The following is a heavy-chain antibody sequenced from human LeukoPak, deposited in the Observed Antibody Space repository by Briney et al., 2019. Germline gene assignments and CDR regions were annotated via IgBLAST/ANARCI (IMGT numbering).Heavy chain of an antibody. Sequence: GGSLRLSCTASGFTFGDYPMSWFRQAPGKGLEWVGFISGGTTEYAASVKGRFTISRDDSTSIAYLQMNSLTTEDTAVYYCSRGSGWLPVYWGQGTLVTVSS. CDR1: GFTFGDYP. J-gene: IGHJ4*02. CDR2: ISGGTT. CDR3: SRGSGWLPVY. D-gene: IGHD6-19*01. V-gene: IGHV3-49*03.